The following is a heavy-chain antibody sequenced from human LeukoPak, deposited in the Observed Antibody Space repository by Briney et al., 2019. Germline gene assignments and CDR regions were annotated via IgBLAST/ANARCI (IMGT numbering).Heavy chain of an antibody. CDR1: GFTFSSYG. Sequence: GGSLRLSCAASGFTFSSYGMHWVRQAPGKGLEWVAVIWYDGSNKYYADSVKGRFTTSRDNSKNTLYLQMNSLRAEDTAVYYCARDYYGSGYGDYWGQGTLVTVSS. CDR3: ARDYYGSGYGDY. CDR2: IWYDGSNK. J-gene: IGHJ4*02. V-gene: IGHV3-33*01. D-gene: IGHD3-10*01.